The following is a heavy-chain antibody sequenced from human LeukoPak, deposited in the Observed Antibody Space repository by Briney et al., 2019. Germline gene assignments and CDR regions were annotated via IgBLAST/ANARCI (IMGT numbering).Heavy chain of an antibody. CDR2: ISYDGSAK. D-gene: IGHD3-22*01. V-gene: IGHV3-30*18. Sequence: GGSLRLSCAASGFTFSNYGMHWVRQAPGKGLEWVAVISYDGSAKYYGDSVKGRFTISRDSSTNTLYLQMNSLRAEDTAVYYCAKETVVVITSEYDDYWGQGTLVTVSS. CDR1: GFTFSNYG. CDR3: AKETVVVITSEYDDY. J-gene: IGHJ4*02.